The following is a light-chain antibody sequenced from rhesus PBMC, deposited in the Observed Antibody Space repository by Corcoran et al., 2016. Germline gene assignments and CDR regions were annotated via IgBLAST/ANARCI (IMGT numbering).Light chain of an antibody. J-gene: IGKJ2*01. CDR1: QGISKW. CDR2: AAS. V-gene: IGKV1-33*02. CDR3: QQHNSNPYS. Sequence: DIQMTQSPSSLSASVGDRVTITCQASQGISKWLAWYQQKPGKAPNLLSHAASSVQSGVPSRFSGSGAGTEVTLTISSLQPEDFATYYCQQHNSNPYSFGQGTKVEIK.